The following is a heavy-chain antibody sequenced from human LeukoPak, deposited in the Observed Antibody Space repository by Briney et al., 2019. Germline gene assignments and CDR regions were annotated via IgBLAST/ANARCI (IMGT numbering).Heavy chain of an antibody. J-gene: IGHJ4*02. Sequence: SVKVSCKASGGTFSSYTISLVRQAPGQGLEWMGRIIPILGIANYAQKFQGRVTITADKSTSTAYMELSSLRSEDTAVYYCARAGDSSGYWAPFDYWGQGTLVTVSS. CDR1: GGTFSSYT. CDR2: IIPILGIA. V-gene: IGHV1-69*02. D-gene: IGHD3-22*01. CDR3: ARAGDSSGYWAPFDY.